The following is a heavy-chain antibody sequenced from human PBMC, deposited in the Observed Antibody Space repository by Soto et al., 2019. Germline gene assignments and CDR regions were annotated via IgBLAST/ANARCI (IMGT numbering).Heavy chain of an antibody. V-gene: IGHV3-53*01. CDR2: LYDVDGS. Sequence: GGSLRLSCAAFGLTISGKKYVAWVRQAPGKGLEWVSALYDVDGSFYADSVKGRFTTSSDSSKTTVYLQMNDLRPDDTAVYYCATWHEREHAYDVWGQGTTVTVS. J-gene: IGHJ3*01. CDR1: GLTISGKKY. D-gene: IGHD1-1*01. CDR3: ATWHEREHAYDV.